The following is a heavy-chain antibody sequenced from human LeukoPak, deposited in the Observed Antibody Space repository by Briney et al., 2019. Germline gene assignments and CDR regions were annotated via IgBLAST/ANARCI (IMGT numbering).Heavy chain of an antibody. V-gene: IGHV1-46*01. CDR1: GYTFSSYY. D-gene: IGHD3-10*01. Sequence: GASVKVSCKASGYTFSSYYIYWVRQAPGQGLEWMGIINPSSGNTNYAQKFQGRVTMTRGTSTSTVYMELSSLRSEDTAVYYCAREGSGRTFDYWGQGTLVTVSS. J-gene: IGHJ4*02. CDR2: INPSSGNT. CDR3: AREGSGRTFDY.